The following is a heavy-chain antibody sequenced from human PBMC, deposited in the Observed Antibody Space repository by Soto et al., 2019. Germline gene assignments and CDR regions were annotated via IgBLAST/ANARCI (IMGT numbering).Heavy chain of an antibody. CDR2: INAHNGNT. J-gene: IGHJ6*02. CDR1: VHIFTRYD. V-gene: IGHV1-18*01. CDR3: AMVDVYVTPSPQDV. Sequence: QVQLVHSGSEEKNRGATEEVSHNSSVHIFTRYDIGWARQAPGQALEGVGWINAHNGNTNYAQNLXGXLXXTTDTSTTTAYMELRSLRSNDTAIYYCAMVDVYVTPSPQDVWGQGTTVTVSS. D-gene: IGHD3-16*01.